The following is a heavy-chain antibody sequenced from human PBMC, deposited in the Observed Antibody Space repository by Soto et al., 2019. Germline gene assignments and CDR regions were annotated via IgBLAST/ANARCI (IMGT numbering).Heavy chain of an antibody. CDR1: GLPHSSFA. V-gene: IGHV3-23*01. Sequence: PGGSLRLSCTASGLPHSSFAMMWVRQAPGKGLECVSGIYGNGGGIEYADSVKGRFTISRDNSKNTMYLQMTDLRADDTAVYYCAKDPSSWYESPFDYWGQGTLVTVSS. J-gene: IGHJ4*02. CDR2: IYGNGGGI. CDR3: AKDPSSWYESPFDY. D-gene: IGHD6-13*01.